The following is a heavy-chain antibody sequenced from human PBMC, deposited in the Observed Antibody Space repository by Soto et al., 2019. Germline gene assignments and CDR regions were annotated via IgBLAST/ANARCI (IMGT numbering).Heavy chain of an antibody. CDR2: IYSGGSGT. Sequence: PGGSLRLSCAASGLSVTSSHISWVRQAPGKGLEWVSLIYSGGSGTRYADSVKGRFIVSRDNSKNMVYLQMNSLRVEDTAIYYCVRDVAGGARFVRFDLWGQGTVVTVSS. CDR1: GLSVTSSH. V-gene: IGHV3-53*01. D-gene: IGHD6-6*01. J-gene: IGHJ5*02. CDR3: VRDVAGGARFVRFDL.